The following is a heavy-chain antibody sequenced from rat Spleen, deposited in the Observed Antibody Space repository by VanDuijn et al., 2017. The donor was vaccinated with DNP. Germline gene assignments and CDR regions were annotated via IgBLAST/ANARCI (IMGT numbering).Heavy chain of an antibody. J-gene: IGHJ4*01. D-gene: IGHD1-4*01. CDR2: IGYEGSGI. Sequence: EVQLVESGGGLVQPGRSLKLSCAASGFTFSDYYLAWVRQAPKKGLEWVASIGYEGSGIYYGDSVRGRFTISRDNAKSTLYLQMDSLRSEDTATYYCTRGKNYAMDAWGQGTSVTVSS. V-gene: IGHV5-22*01. CDR1: GFTFSDYY. CDR3: TRGKNYAMDA.